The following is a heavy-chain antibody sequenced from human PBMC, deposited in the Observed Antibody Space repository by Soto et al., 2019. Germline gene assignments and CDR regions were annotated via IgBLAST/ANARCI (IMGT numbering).Heavy chain of an antibody. CDR3: ATINLAVTTIDH. V-gene: IGHV3-30-3*01. Sequence: QVQLVESGGGVVQPGRSLRLSCAGSGFTFSTYVMHWVRQAPGKGLEWVAVMSSDGSTKYYADSVKGRFTISRDNSNNTLYLQMSSLRPEDTAVYHCATINLAVTTIDHWGQGTLVTVSS. CDR1: GFTFSTYV. CDR2: MSSDGSTK. D-gene: IGHD4-4*01. J-gene: IGHJ4*02.